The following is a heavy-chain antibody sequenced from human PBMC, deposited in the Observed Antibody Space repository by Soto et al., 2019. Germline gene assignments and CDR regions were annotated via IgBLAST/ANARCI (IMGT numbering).Heavy chain of an antibody. V-gene: IGHV4-39*01. CDR3: ARSNSGYYKWFDP. D-gene: IGHD3-22*01. Sequence: LEPLPLTCTFSGDSISNSNYYWGWIRQPPGKGLEWIANIYYSGITYCNPSLKSRVAISVDTSKNQFSLKLSSVTAADTAIYYCARSNSGYYKWFDPWGQGTLVTVSS. CDR2: IYYSGIT. J-gene: IGHJ5*02. CDR1: GDSISNSNYY.